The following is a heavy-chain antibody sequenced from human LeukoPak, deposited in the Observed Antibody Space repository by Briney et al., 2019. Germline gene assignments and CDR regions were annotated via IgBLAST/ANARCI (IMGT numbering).Heavy chain of an antibody. D-gene: IGHD3-16*01. CDR1: GFTLGTSW. Sequence: PGGSLRLSCVASGFTLGTSWMTWVRQAPGKGLEWVTNINRDGSQIDYLDSVKGRFTISRDSANNALYLQMNSLRAEDTAIYYCASGRLSAGFGYWGQGTLVTVSS. CDR3: ASGRLSAGFGY. J-gene: IGHJ4*02. CDR2: INRDGSQI. V-gene: IGHV3-7*01.